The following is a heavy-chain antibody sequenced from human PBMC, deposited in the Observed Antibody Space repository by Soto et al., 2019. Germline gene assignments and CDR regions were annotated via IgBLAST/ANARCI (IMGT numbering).Heavy chain of an antibody. D-gene: IGHD6-6*01. CDR1: GFSFTGYY. CDR2: INAHSGGT. Sequence: QVQLVQSGAAVKKPGASVKVSCKASGFSFTGYYIHWLRQAPGQGLEWMGWINAHSGGTEYAQKFQDRVTLTRDTSIATAYLTLTSLTSDDTALYYCAKDLTRQLAYWLDPWGQGHQVTVAS. CDR3: AKDLTRQLAYWLDP. J-gene: IGHJ5*02. V-gene: IGHV1-2*02.